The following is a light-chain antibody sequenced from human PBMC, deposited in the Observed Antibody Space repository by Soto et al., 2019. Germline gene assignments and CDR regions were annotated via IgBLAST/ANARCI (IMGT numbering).Light chain of an antibody. CDR1: QSFSSNY. Sequence: EIVLTQSPGTLSLSPGERATLSCRASQSFSSNYLAWYQQKPGQAPRLLIYGASSRATGIPDRFSGSGSETYFTLTISRLEPEDFAVYYCQQYDTSPPLTFGQGTKVEI. CDR2: GAS. V-gene: IGKV3-20*01. J-gene: IGKJ1*01. CDR3: QQYDTSPPLT.